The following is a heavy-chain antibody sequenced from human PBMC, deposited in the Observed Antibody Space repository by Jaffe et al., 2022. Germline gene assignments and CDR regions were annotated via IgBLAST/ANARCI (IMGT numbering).Heavy chain of an antibody. D-gene: IGHD1-26*01. V-gene: IGHV4-61*02. CDR3: ARERWELLRNWFDP. Sequence: QVQLQESGPGLVKPSQTLSLTCTVSGGSISSGSYYWSWIRQPAGKGLEWIGRIYTSGSTNYNPSLKSRVTISVDTSKNQFSLKLSSVTAADTAVYYCARERWELLRNWFDPWGQGTLVTVSS. J-gene: IGHJ5*02. CDR1: GGSISSGSYY. CDR2: IYTSGST.